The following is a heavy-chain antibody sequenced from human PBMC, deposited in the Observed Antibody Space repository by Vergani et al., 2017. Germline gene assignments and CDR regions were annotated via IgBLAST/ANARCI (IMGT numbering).Heavy chain of an antibody. Sequence: EVQLLESGGGLVQPGGSLRLSCAASGFTFSSYAMSWVRQAPGKGLEWVSSISSSSSYIYYADSVKGRFTISRDNAKNSLYLQMNSLRAEDTAVYYCARAPYDSSGYSQGFDYWGQGTLVTVSS. CDR1: GFTFSSYA. J-gene: IGHJ4*02. CDR2: ISSSSSYI. V-gene: IGHV3-21*01. D-gene: IGHD3-22*01. CDR3: ARAPYDSSGYSQGFDY.